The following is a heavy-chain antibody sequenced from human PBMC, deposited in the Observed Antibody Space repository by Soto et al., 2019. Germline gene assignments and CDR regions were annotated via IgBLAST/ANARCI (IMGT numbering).Heavy chain of an antibody. V-gene: IGHV4-30-4*01. Sequence: QVQLQESGPGLVKPSQTLSLTCTVSGGSISSGDYYWSWIRQPPGKGLEWIGYIYYSGSTYYNPSLKSRVTISVDTSKNQFSLKLSSVTAADTAVYYCAKGHEYCSGGSCWYNWFDPWGQGTLVTVSS. J-gene: IGHJ5*02. CDR1: GGSISSGDYY. CDR3: AKGHEYCSGGSCWYNWFDP. D-gene: IGHD2-15*01. CDR2: IYYSGST.